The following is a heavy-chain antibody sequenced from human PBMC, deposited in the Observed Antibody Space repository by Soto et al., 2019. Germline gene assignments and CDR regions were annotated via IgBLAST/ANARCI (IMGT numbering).Heavy chain of an antibody. CDR2: ISSSGSTI. CDR1: GFTFSSYE. Sequence: LRLSCAASGFTFSSYEMNWVRQAPGKGLEWVSYISSSGSTIYYADSVKGRFTISRDNAKNSLYLQMNSLRAEDTAVYYCARATYYYDSSGYYSFDYWGQGTLVTVSS. D-gene: IGHD3-22*01. V-gene: IGHV3-48*03. CDR3: ARATYYYDSSGYYSFDY. J-gene: IGHJ4*02.